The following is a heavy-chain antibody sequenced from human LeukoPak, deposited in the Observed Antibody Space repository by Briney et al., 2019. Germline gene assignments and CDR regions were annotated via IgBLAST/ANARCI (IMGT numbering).Heavy chain of an antibody. D-gene: IGHD3-10*01. Sequence: GGSLRLSCAASGFTFSNYAMSWVRQAPGKGLEWVSAISGSGGSTYYADSVKGRFTISRDNSKNTLYVQMNSLRAEDTALYYCAKDRVSGFGIIGFSDFDYWGQGILVTVSS. V-gene: IGHV3-23*01. CDR2: ISGSGGST. CDR3: AKDRVSGFGIIGFSDFDY. CDR1: GFTFSNYA. J-gene: IGHJ4*02.